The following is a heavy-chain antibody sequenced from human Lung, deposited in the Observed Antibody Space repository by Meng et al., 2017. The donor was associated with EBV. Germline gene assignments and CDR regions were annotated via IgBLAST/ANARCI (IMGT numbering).Heavy chain of an antibody. CDR2: ISGSGGST. J-gene: IGHJ1*01. Sequence: EVQLVESGGGLVQPGGSLRLSCAASGFTFSSYAMSWVRQAPGKGLEWVSAISGSGGSTYYADSVKGRFTISRDNSKNTLYLQMNSLRAEDTAVYYCAKDLFIEYSSSPDRGEYFQHWGQGTLVTVAS. CDR3: AKDLFIEYSSSPDRGEYFQH. V-gene: IGHV3-23*04. D-gene: IGHD6-6*01. CDR1: GFTFSSYA.